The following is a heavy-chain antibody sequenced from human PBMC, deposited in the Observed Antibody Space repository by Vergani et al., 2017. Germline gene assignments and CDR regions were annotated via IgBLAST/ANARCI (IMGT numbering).Heavy chain of an antibody. CDR1: GGSISSGSYY. Sequence: QVQLQESGPGLVKPSQTLSLTCTVSGGSISSGSYYWSWIRQPAGKGLEWIGRIYTSGSTNYNPSLKSRVTISVDTSKNQFSLKLSSVTAADTAVYYSARVSVDRGDYVFDYWGQGTLVTVSS. CDR3: ARVSVDRGDYVFDY. CDR2: IYTSGST. V-gene: IGHV4-61*02. J-gene: IGHJ4*02. D-gene: IGHD4-17*01.